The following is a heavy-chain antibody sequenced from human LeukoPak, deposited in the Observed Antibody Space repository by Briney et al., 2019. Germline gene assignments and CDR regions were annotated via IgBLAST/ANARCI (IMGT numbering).Heavy chain of an antibody. Sequence: SETLSLTCTVSGGSISSYYWSWIRQPPGKGLEWIGYIYYGGSTNYNPSLKSRVTISVDTSKNQFSLKLSSVTAADTAVYYCARSSPYYYDSSGYYDYWGQGTLVTVSS. D-gene: IGHD3-22*01. CDR1: GGSISSYY. J-gene: IGHJ4*02. V-gene: IGHV4-59*01. CDR3: ARSSPYYYDSSGYYDY. CDR2: IYYGGST.